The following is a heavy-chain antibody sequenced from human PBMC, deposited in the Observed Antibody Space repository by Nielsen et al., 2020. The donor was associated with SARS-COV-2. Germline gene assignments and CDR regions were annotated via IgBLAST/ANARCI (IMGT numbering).Heavy chain of an antibody. J-gene: IGHJ6*02. CDR3: ARDLGSWYTDYGMDV. V-gene: IGHV1-18*01. CDR2: ISAYNGNT. CDR1: GYTFTSYG. Sequence: ASVKVSCKASGYTFTSYGISWVRQAPGQGLEWMGWISAYNGNTNYAQKLQGRVTMTTDTSTSTAYMELSRLRSDDTVVYYCARDLGSWYTDYGMDVWGQGTTVTVSS. D-gene: IGHD2-2*02.